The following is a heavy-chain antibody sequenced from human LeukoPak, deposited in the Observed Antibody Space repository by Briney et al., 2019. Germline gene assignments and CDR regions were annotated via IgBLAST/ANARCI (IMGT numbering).Heavy chain of an antibody. CDR2: MSFDGSHI. V-gene: IGHV3-30*01. CDR1: QFTFNLHA. Sequence: GGSLRLSCAASQFTFNLHAMNWVRQAPGKGLDWVAVMSFDGSHIYYADSVKGRFTIPRDNSNNTLFLQMNSLNADDTAVYYCARGGTYYYQYYYMDVWGKGTTVTVSS. J-gene: IGHJ6*03. CDR3: ARGGTYYYQYYYMDV. D-gene: IGHD3-16*01.